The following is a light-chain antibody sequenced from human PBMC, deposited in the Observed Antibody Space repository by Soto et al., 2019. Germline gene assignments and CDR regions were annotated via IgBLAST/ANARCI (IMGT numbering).Light chain of an antibody. V-gene: IGKV1-6*01. Sequence: AGQMTQSPSSLSASVGDRVTITCRASQAIRNDLGWFQQKPGKAPKLLIYGASRLQSGVPSRFSGSGSGTEFILTITSLQPEDFATYYCLQDFNFPLTFGQGTKVDIK. CDR1: QAIRND. CDR2: GAS. J-gene: IGKJ1*01. CDR3: LQDFNFPLT.